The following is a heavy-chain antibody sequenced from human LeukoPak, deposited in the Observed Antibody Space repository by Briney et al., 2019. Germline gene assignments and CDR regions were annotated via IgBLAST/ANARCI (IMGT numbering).Heavy chain of an antibody. J-gene: IGHJ6*03. V-gene: IGHV1-2*02. CDR3: ASRGCSGGSCYSNYYYMDV. Sequence: GASVEVSCKASGYTFTGYYMQWVRQAPGQGGGWRGWINPNSGGTNYAQKFQGRVTMTRDTSISTAYMELSRLRSDDTAVYYCASRGCSGGSCYSNYYYMDVWGKGTTVTVSS. CDR2: INPNSGGT. CDR1: GYTFTGYY. D-gene: IGHD2-15*01.